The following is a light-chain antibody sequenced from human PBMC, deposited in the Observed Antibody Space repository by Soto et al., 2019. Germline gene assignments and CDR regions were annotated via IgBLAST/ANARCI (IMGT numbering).Light chain of an antibody. CDR1: QSITNG. Sequence: DIQMTQSPSTLSASVGDRITITCRASQSITNGLAWYQYKPGKAPKLLIYKATTLESGVPSRFSGSGSGTEFTLTINSLQPDDFATYYCQQFDSYPRTYGQGTKVEV. V-gene: IGKV1-5*03. CDR3: QQFDSYPRT. J-gene: IGKJ1*01. CDR2: KAT.